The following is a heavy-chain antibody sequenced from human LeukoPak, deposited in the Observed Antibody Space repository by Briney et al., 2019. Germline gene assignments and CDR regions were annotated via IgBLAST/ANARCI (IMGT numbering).Heavy chain of an antibody. V-gene: IGHV3-23*01. Sequence: GGSLRLSCAASGFTFSSYAMSWVRQAPGKGLEWVSAISGSGGSTYYADSVKGRFTISRDNSKNTLYLQMNSLRAEDTAAYYCAKETVGSGWYEKDYWGQGTLVTVSS. CDR3: AKETVGSGWYEKDY. J-gene: IGHJ4*02. CDR2: ISGSGGST. CDR1: GFTFSSYA. D-gene: IGHD6-19*01.